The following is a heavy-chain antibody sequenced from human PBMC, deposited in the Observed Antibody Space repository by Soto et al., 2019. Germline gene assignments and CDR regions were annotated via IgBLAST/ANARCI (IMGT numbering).Heavy chain of an antibody. CDR3: ARHIRNFRFLHSAIDV. CDR2: IYPGDSDT. V-gene: IGHV5-51*01. J-gene: IGHJ6*02. Sequence: GESLKISCKGSGYTFTDYWIGWVRQLPGKGLEWMGIIYPGDSDTRYSPSFQGHVTITVDKSTSTAYLQWNTLKASDTAMYYCARHIRNFRFLHSAIDVWGQGTTVTVYS. D-gene: IGHD1-7*01. CDR1: GYTFTDYW.